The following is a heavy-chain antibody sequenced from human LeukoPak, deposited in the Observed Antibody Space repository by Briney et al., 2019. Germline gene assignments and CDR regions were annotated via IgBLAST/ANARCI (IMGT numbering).Heavy chain of an antibody. J-gene: IGHJ4*02. CDR1: RGTLISYA. Sequence: SVKVSCKASRGTLISYAISWVRQAPGQGLEWMGGLIPIFGTANYTQKLQGRDTIAADESTSTDYMGLSRLRAAETGVYFRVSTRNEGGYTDYYFDYWGQGTLVTVSS. V-gene: IGHV1-69*13. CDR3: VSTRNEGGYTDYYFDY. D-gene: IGHD5-12*01. CDR2: LIPIFGTA.